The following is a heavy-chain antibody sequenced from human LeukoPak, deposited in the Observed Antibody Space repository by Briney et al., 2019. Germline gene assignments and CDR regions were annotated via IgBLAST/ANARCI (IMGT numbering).Heavy chain of an antibody. Sequence: GSLRLSCAASGFTFSDYYMSWIRQAPGKGLEWVSYISSSGSTIYYADSVKGRFTISRDNAKNSLYLQTNSLRAEDTAVYYCAKTRDSYGYVYFDYWGQGTLVTVSS. V-gene: IGHV3-11*04. D-gene: IGHD5-18*01. CDR2: ISSSGSTI. CDR3: AKTRDSYGYVYFDY. CDR1: GFTFSDYY. J-gene: IGHJ4*02.